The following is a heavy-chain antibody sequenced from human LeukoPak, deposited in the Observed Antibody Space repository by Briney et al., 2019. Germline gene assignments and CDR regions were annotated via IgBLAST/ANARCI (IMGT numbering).Heavy chain of an antibody. CDR1: GFTFSNYA. CDR3: AKGDSSSTLYYFDY. D-gene: IGHD6-6*01. J-gene: IGHJ4*02. V-gene: IGHV3-23*01. Sequence: GGSLRLSCAASGFTFSNYAMSWVRQAPGKGLEWVSTISASGGSTDYADSVKGRFTISRDNSKSTLFLQMNSLRAEDTAVHYCAKGDSSSTLYYFDYWGQGTLVTVSS. CDR2: ISASGGST.